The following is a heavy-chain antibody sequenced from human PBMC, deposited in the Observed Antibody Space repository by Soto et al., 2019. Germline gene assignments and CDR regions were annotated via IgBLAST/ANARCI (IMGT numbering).Heavy chain of an antibody. Sequence: SETLSLTCTVSGASMNSYHWSWIRQPAGKGLEWIGHIHSSGSTNYNPSLKSRVTMSVDTSKNQFSLRLMSLTAADTAVYYCARDQGVAAAGITWFDPWXQGPLVTVSS. CDR1: GASMNSYH. J-gene: IGHJ5*02. CDR3: ARDQGVAAAGITWFDP. CDR2: IHSSGST. V-gene: IGHV4-4*07. D-gene: IGHD6-13*01.